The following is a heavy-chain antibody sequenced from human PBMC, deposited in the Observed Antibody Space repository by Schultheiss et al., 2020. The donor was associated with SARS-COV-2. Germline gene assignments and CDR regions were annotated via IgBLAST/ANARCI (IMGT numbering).Heavy chain of an antibody. J-gene: IGHJ6*03. CDR3: ARGYYDFWSGYYFHYYYMDV. D-gene: IGHD3-3*01. V-gene: IGHV4-34*01. CDR1: GGSFSGYY. Sequence: SETLSLTCAVYGGSFSGYYWSWVRQPPGKGLEWIGEIYHSGSTNYNPSLKSRVTISVDTSKNQFSLKLSSVTAADTAVYYCARGYYDFWSGYYFHYYYMDVWGKGTTVTVLL. CDR2: IYHSGST.